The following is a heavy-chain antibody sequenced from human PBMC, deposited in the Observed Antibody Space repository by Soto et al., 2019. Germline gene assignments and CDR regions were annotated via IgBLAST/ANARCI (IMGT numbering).Heavy chain of an antibody. Sequence: SVKVSCKASGGTFSSYTISWVRQAPGQGLEWMGRIIPILGIANYAQKFQGRVTITADKSTSTAYMELSSLRSEDTAVYYCARIVRYYDILTGYSYYYYGMDVWG. V-gene: IGHV1-69*02. CDR1: GGTFSSYT. D-gene: IGHD3-9*01. CDR3: ARIVRYYDILTGYSYYYYGMDV. J-gene: IGHJ6*02. CDR2: IIPILGIA.